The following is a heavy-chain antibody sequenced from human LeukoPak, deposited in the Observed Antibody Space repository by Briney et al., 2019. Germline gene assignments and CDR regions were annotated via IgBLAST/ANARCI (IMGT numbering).Heavy chain of an antibody. CDR3: AREGSGSYYLRDY. Sequence: GGSLRLSCAASGFTFSSHAMSWVRQAQGKGLEWVSAISGSGGSTYYADSVKGRFTISRDKSKNTLYLQMNSLRAEDTAVYYCAREGSGSYYLRDYWGQGTLVTVSS. D-gene: IGHD3-10*01. V-gene: IGHV3-23*01. CDR2: ISGSGGST. J-gene: IGHJ4*02. CDR1: GFTFSSHA.